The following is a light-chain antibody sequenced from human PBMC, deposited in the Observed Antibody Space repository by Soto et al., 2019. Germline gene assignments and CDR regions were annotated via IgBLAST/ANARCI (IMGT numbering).Light chain of an antibody. CDR3: QEYTPNSRT. V-gene: IGKV1-5*03. J-gene: IGKJ1*01. CDR1: ESIYSW. Sequence: QMTQSPSTLSASVGDTVTITCRASESIYSWLAWYKQIPGKAPQLLIYKTSTFQGRVPSRFSSSGSGADYTLTIGSLHPDDFATYFCQEYTPNSRTFGQGNRV. CDR2: KTS.